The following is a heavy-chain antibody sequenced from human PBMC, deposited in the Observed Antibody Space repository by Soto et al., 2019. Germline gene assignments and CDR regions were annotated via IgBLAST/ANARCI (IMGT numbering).Heavy chain of an antibody. Sequence: EVQVLESGGGLVQPGGSLRLSCAVSGVTFSHYAMTWVRQAPGKGLEWVATIRGNGDTESANSVKGRFIISRDNSKETLFLQMASLRAEDTAVYYCTRDPNGDYVGALEFWGKGTMVIVSS. CDR3: TRDPNGDYVGALEF. CDR2: IRGNGDT. CDR1: GVTFSHYA. D-gene: IGHD4-17*01. V-gene: IGHV3-23*01. J-gene: IGHJ3*01.